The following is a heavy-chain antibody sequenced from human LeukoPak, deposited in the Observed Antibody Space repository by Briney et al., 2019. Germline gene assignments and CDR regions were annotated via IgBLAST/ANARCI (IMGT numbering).Heavy chain of an antibody. V-gene: IGHV3-21*04. CDR2: ISSSSSYI. Sequence: GSLRLSCVASGFTFSGYSMNWVRQAPGKGLEWVSSISSSSSYIYYADSVKGRFTISRDNAKNALYLQMNSLRAEDMALYYCAKGGGGRLIYYYYMDVWGKGTTVTVSS. J-gene: IGHJ6*03. CDR1: GFTFSGYS. CDR3: AKGGGGRLIYYYYMDV. D-gene: IGHD3-16*01.